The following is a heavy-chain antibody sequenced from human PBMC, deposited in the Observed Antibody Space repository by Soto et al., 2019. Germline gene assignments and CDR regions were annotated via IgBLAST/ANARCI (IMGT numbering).Heavy chain of an antibody. V-gene: IGHV4-59*01. CDR1: GGSISSYY. D-gene: IGHD1-26*01. CDR2: IYYGGNT. CDR3: ERKLWFSEPSNSFDP. J-gene: IGHJ5*02. Sequence: PSETLSLTCSVSGGSISSYYWSWIRQPPGKGLEWIGYIYYGGNTNYNPSLKSRVTISEDTSKNQFSLKLRSVTTADTAVYYCERKLWFSEPSNSFDPWGQGTLVTVSS.